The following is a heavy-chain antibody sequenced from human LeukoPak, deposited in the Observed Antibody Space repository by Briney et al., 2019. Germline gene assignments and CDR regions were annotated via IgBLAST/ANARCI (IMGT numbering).Heavy chain of an antibody. CDR2: INPNSGGT. J-gene: IGHJ4*02. Sequence: GASVKVSCKASGYTFTGYYMHWVRQAPGQGLEWMGWINPNSGGTNYAQKFQGRVTMTRDRSISTAYMELSRLRSDDTAVYYCARGEGVNYRYSGFGYFNAVDYWGQGTLVTVSS. CDR3: ARGEGVNYRYSGFGYFNAVDY. CDR1: GYTFTGYY. D-gene: IGHD3-16*02. V-gene: IGHV1-2*02.